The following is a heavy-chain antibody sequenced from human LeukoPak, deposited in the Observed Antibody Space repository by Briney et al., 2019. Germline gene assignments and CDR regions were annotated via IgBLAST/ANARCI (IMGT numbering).Heavy chain of an antibody. Sequence: PSETLSLICTVAGGSISSYYWSWIRQPAGEGLEWIRRIYTSGSTNYNPSLKSRVTMSVDTSKNQFSLKVSSVTAADTAVYYCARERTGWDTTSNYYYYMDVWGKGTTVTVSS. D-gene: IGHD2-8*02. J-gene: IGHJ6*03. CDR3: ARERTGWDTTSNYYYYMDV. V-gene: IGHV4-4*07. CDR2: IYTSGST. CDR1: GGSISSYY.